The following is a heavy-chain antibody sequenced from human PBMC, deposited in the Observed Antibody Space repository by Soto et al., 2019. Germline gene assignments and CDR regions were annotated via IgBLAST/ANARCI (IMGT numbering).Heavy chain of an antibody. J-gene: IGHJ4*02. CDR1: GYSFTSYW. CDR3: ARQYCSSTSCYTGPYFDY. D-gene: IGHD2-2*02. CDR2: IYPGDSDT. Sequence: GESLKISCKGSGYSFTSYWIGWVRQMPGKGLEWMGIIYPGDSDTRYSPSFQGQVTISADKSISTAYLQWSSLKASDTAMYYCARQYCSSTSCYTGPYFDYWGQGTLVTISS. V-gene: IGHV5-51*01.